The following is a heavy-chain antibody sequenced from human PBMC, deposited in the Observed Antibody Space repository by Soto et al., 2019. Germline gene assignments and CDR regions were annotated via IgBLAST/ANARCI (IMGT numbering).Heavy chain of an antibody. CDR2: VNPNNGYT. Sequence: QVQLVQSGAELKKPGASVKVSCKASGYTFSNYDMNWLRQATGQRPEWIGWVNPNNGYTGYAQKFQGRVTLTTDIATPAAYLALPSPRSEDTAIYYCAKVSREGHAIDFDYWGQGTRITVSS. D-gene: IGHD3-22*01. CDR3: AKVSREGHAIDFDY. CDR1: GYTFSNYD. V-gene: IGHV1-8*01. J-gene: IGHJ4*02.